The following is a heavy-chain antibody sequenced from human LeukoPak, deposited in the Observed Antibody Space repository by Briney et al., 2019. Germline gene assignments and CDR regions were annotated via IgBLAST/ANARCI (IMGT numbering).Heavy chain of an antibody. CDR3: ARAGNYYGDYDF. J-gene: IGHJ4*02. V-gene: IGHV3-23*01. D-gene: IGHD4-17*01. CDR1: GFTFSGYA. Sequence: GGSLRLSCVASGFTFSGYAMSWVRQSPGKGLEWVSMSVGTDSSYYADSVKGGLTISRDNSKNTLYLEMNSLRAEDTAVYYCARAGNYYGDYDFWGQGTLVTVSS. CDR2: MSVGTDSS.